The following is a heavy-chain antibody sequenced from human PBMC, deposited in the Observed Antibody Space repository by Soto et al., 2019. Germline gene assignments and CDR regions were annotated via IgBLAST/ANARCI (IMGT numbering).Heavy chain of an antibody. CDR3: TSYDNSGYFYLNY. D-gene: IGHD3-22*01. CDR2: VRTKNNNYAT. V-gene: IGHV3-73*02. Sequence: EVQLVESGGGLVQPGSSLRLSCAASGFTFSASAIHWVRQASGKGLEGVGRVRTKNNNYATTYAASVTGRFTISRDDSRNTAFLQMSSLKTEDTAIYYCTSYDNSGYFYLNYWGQGTLVTVSS. CDR1: GFTFSASA. J-gene: IGHJ4*02.